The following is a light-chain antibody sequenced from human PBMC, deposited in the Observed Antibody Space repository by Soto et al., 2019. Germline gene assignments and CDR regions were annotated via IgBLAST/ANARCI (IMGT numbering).Light chain of an antibody. CDR3: QQYNNWPPWT. CDR1: QSVSSN. V-gene: IGKV3-15*01. J-gene: IGKJ1*01. Sequence: EIVMTQSPATLSVSPGERATLSCRASQSVSSNLAWYQQKPGQAPRLPIYGASTRATGIPARFSGSGSGTEFTLTISSLQSEDFAVYYWQQYNNWPPWTFGQGTEVEIK. CDR2: GAS.